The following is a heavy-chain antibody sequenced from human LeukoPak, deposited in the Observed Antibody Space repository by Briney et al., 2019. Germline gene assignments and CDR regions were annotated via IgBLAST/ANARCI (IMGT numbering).Heavy chain of an antibody. CDR2: IWYDGSKK. V-gene: IGHV3-33*06. CDR3: AKARSSSGYFFEH. D-gene: IGHD3-10*01. J-gene: IGHJ4*02. CDR1: GFTFSSYG. Sequence: GGSLRLSCAASGFTFSSYGMHWVRQAAGKGLEWVAVIWYDGSKKYYADSVKDRFTISRDNSKNTLYVQMNSLRADDTAVYYCAKARSSSGYFFEHWGQGTLVTVSS.